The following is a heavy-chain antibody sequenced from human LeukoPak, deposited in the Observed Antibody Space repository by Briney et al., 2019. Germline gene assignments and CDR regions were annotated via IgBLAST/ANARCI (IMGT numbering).Heavy chain of an antibody. V-gene: IGHV1-46*01. J-gene: IGHJ6*03. Sequence: GASVKVSCKASGYTFTSYYMHWVRQAPGQGLEWMGIINPSGGSTSYAQKFQGRVTMTRDMSTSTVYMELSSLRSEDTAVYYCARDEPLITIFGVAPCYYMDVWGKGTTVTVSS. CDR3: ARDEPLITIFGVAPCYYMDV. CDR2: INPSGGST. CDR1: GYTFTSYY. D-gene: IGHD3-3*01.